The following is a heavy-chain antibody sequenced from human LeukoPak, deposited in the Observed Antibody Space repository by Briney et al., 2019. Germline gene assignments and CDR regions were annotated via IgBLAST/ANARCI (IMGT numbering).Heavy chain of an antibody. D-gene: IGHD3-10*01. CDR3: ARLKEGIDY. CDR1: GGSFSGYY. J-gene: IGHJ4*02. CDR2: INHSGST. V-gene: IGHV4-34*01. Sequence: SETLSLTCAVYGGSFSGYYWSWIRQPPGKGLEWIGEINHSGSTNYNPSLKSRVTISVDTSKNQFSLKLSSVTAADTAVYYCARLKEGIDYWGQGTLVTVSS.